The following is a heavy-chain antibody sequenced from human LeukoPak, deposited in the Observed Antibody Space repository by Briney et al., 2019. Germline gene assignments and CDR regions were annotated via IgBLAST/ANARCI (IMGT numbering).Heavy chain of an antibody. CDR3: ARKQQRIEGFDP. V-gene: IGHV1-8*03. CDR2: MNPNSGNT. Sequence: ASVKVSCKASGYTFTSYDINWVRQATGQGLEWMGWMNPNSGNTGYAQKFQGRVTITRNTSISTAYMELSSLRSEDTAEYYCARKQQRIEGFDPWGQGTLVTVSS. D-gene: IGHD6-13*01. CDR1: GYTFTSYD. J-gene: IGHJ5*02.